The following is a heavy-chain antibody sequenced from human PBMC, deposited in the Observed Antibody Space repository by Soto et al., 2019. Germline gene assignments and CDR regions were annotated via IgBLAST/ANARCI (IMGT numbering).Heavy chain of an antibody. CDR2: ISAYNGNT. V-gene: IGHV1-18*04. J-gene: IGHJ4*02. CDR1: GYTFTSYG. D-gene: IGHD3-22*01. CDR3: ARAAYYYDSSGSGNFDY. Sequence: QVELVQSGAEVKKPGASVKVSCKASGYTFTSYGISWVRQAPGQGLEWMGWISAYNGNTNYAQKLQGRVTMTTDTSTSTAYMELRSLRSDDTAVYYCARAAYYYDSSGSGNFDYWGQGTLVTVSS.